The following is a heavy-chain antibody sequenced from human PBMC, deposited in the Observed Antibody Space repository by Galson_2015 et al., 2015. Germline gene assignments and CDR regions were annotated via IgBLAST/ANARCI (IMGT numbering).Heavy chain of an antibody. D-gene: IGHD3-16*01. CDR1: GFTFSSYA. CDR2: ISGSGGST. J-gene: IGHJ4*02. Sequence: SLRLSCAASGFTFSSYAMSWVRQAPGKGLEWVSGISGSGGSTYYADSVKGRFTISRDNSKNTLSLQMNSLRAEDTAVYYCAKFGGNGWSYFDYWGQGTLVTVSS. CDR3: AKFGGNGWSYFDY. V-gene: IGHV3-23*01.